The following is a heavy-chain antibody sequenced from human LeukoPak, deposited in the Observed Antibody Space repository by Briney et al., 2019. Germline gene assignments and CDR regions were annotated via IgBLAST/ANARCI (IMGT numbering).Heavy chain of an antibody. CDR2: IYYSGST. J-gene: IGHJ3*02. CDR3: ARKYSGSYSHAFDI. CDR1: GGSISSHY. Sequence: SETLSLTCTVSGGSISSHYWSWIRQPPGKGLEWIGYIYYSGSTNYNPSLKSRVTISVDTSKNQFSLKLSSVTAADTAVYYCARKYSGSYSHAFDIWGQGTMVTVSS. V-gene: IGHV4-59*08. D-gene: IGHD1-26*01.